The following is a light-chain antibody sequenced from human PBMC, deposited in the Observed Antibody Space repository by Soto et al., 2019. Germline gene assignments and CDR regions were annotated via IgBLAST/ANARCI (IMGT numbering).Light chain of an antibody. CDR3: QQYNSYPWT. V-gene: IGKV1-5*01. CDR1: QSISSW. CDR2: DAS. Sequence: DIQMTQSPSTLSASVGDRVTITCRASQSISSWLAWYQQKPGKAPKLLIYDASSLESGVPSRFSGSGSGTELHPTIRSMQPDDFATYYCQQYNSYPWTFGKGTKADLK. J-gene: IGKJ1*01.